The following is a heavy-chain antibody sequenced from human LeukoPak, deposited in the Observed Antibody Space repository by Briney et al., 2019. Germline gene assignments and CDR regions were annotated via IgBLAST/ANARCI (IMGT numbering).Heavy chain of an antibody. D-gene: IGHD5-12*01. CDR1: GFAFSTYW. V-gene: IGHV3-74*01. CDR2: IKSDGSST. CDR3: ARDRGYRQDY. J-gene: IGHJ4*02. Sequence: GGSLRLSCAASGFAFSTYWMHWVRQAPGKGLVWVSHIKSDGSSTSYADSVKGRFTISRDNAKNTLYLQMNSLRAEDTAVYYCARDRGYRQDYWGQGTLVTVSS.